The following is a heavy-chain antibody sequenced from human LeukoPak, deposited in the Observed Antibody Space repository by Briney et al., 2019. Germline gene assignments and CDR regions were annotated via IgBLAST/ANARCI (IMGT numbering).Heavy chain of an antibody. CDR2: IIPIFGTA. CDR3: ARLRSGSYYEVAFDY. J-gene: IGHJ4*02. V-gene: IGHV1-69*05. Sequence: ASVKVSCKASGGTFSSYAISWVRQAPGQGLEWMGRIIPIFGTANYAQKFQGRVTITTDESTSTAYMELSSLRSEDTAVYYCARLRSGSYYEVAFDYWGQGTLVTVSS. CDR1: GGTFSSYA. D-gene: IGHD1-26*01.